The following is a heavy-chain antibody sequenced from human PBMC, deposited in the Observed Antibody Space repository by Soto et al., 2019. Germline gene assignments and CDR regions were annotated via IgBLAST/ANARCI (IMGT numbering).Heavy chain of an antibody. CDR3: AKDRYDFQHAPYYFDN. V-gene: IGHV3-30*18. J-gene: IGHJ4*02. CDR2: IRYDGSDK. CDR1: GFTFSSYG. D-gene: IGHD1-20*01. Sequence: QVQLVESGGGVVQPGRSLRLSCAASGFTFSSYGMHWVRQAPGKGLEWVAVIRYDGSDKYYADSVKGRFIISRDNSKNTLYLQMNGLRAEDTAVYHCAKDRYDFQHAPYYFDNWGQGTLVTVSS.